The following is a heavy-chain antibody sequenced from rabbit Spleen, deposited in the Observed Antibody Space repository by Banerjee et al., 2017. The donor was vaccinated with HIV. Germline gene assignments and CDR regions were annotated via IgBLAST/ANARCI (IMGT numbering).Heavy chain of an antibody. D-gene: IGHD8-1*01. J-gene: IGHJ6*01. V-gene: IGHV1S40*01. Sequence: QSLEESGGGLVKPGAPLTLTCTASGVSFSFSNYMCWVRQAPGKGLEWIGCIDVGSSGFTYFANWAKGRFTISKTSSTTVTLQMTSLTAADTATYFCARDAATSFSSYGMDLWGQGTLVTVS. CDR3: ARDAATSFSSYGMDL. CDR2: IDVGSSGFT. CDR1: GVSFSFSNY.